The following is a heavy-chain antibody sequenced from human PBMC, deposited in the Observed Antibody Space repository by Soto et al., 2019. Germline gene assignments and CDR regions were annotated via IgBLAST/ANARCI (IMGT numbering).Heavy chain of an antibody. Sequence: SETLSLTCTVSGGSISSSSSYWGWIRQPPGKGLEWIGSINYSGSTYYNPSLKSRITISVDTSKNQFSLKLSSVTAADTAVYFCAKTGFWSDYRVADYWGQGTLVTVSS. J-gene: IGHJ4*02. D-gene: IGHD3-3*01. V-gene: IGHV4-39*01. CDR2: INYSGST. CDR3: AKTGFWSDYRVADY. CDR1: GGSISSSSSY.